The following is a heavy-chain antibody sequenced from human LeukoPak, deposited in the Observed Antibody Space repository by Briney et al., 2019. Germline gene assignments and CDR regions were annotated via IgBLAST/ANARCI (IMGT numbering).Heavy chain of an antibody. D-gene: IGHD3-22*01. Sequence: SETLSLTCTVSGVSISSYYWSWIRQPAGKGLEWIGRIYTIGSTKYNPSLKSRVTMSVEKSKNQFSLKLNSVTAADTAVYYCARTAYYYDSEYLDYWGQGTLVTVSS. CDR1: GVSISSYY. CDR2: IYTIGST. V-gene: IGHV4-4*07. CDR3: ARTAYYYDSEYLDY. J-gene: IGHJ4*02.